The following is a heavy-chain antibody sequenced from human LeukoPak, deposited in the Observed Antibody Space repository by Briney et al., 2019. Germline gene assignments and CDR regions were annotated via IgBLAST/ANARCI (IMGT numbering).Heavy chain of an antibody. V-gene: IGHV4-38-2*02. CDR2: IYHSGST. J-gene: IGHJ4*02. CDR3: ARQPLGMIDY. Sequence: SSETLSLTCTVSGYSISSGYYWGWIRQPPGKGLEWIGSIYHSGSTYYNPSLKSRVTISVDTSKNQFSLTLSSVTAADTAVYYCARQPLGMIDYWGQGTLVTASS. D-gene: IGHD7-27*01. CDR1: GYSISSGYY.